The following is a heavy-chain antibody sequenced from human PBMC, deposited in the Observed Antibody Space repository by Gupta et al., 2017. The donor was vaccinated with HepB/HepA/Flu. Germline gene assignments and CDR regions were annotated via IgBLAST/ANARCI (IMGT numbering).Heavy chain of an antibody. V-gene: IGHV5-51*01. J-gene: IGHJ2*01. D-gene: IGHD5-24*01. CDR3: ARQITRDGTMSGYFDL. CDR1: GYSFTSYW. Sequence: EVQLVQSGAEVKKPGASLKISCKGSGYSFTSYWIGWVRQMPGKGLEWMGIIYPGDSDTRYSPSFQGQVTISADKSISTAYLQWSSLKALDTAMYYCARQITRDGTMSGYFDLWGRGTLVTVSS. CDR2: IYPGDSDT.